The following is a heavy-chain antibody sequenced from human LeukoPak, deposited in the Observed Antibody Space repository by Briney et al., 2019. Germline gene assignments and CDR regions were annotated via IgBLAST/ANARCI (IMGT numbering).Heavy chain of an antibody. CDR1: GFTFSSYG. D-gene: IGHD2-2*02. Sequence: GGSLSLSCAASGFTFSSYGMNWVRQAPGKGLVWVSRISSDGSSTSYADSVKGRFTISRDNAKNTLYLQLNSLRAEDTAVYYCARENEYCSSSSCYKPEVYCGQGTLVTVSS. V-gene: IGHV3-74*01. CDR3: ARENEYCSSSSCYKPEVY. J-gene: IGHJ4*02. CDR2: ISSDGSST.